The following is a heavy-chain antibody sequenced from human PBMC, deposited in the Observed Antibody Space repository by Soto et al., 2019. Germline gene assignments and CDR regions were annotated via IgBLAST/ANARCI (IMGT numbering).Heavy chain of an antibody. Sequence: PSETLSLTCAVSGGSISSGGYSWSWIRQPPGKGLEWIGYIYHSGSTYYNPSLKSRVTISVDTSKNQFSLKLSSVTAADTAVYYCARGSGPNDAFDIWGQGTMVTVSS. J-gene: IGHJ3*02. CDR1: GGSISSGGYS. CDR3: ARGSGPNDAFDI. V-gene: IGHV4-30-2*01. D-gene: IGHD2-15*01. CDR2: IYHSGST.